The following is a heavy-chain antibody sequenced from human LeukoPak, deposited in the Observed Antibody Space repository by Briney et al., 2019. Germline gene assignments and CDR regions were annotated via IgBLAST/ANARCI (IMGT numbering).Heavy chain of an antibody. J-gene: IGHJ4*02. V-gene: IGHV3-30-3*01. CDR3: ARCRDYNFWSGSAVDY. CDR2: ISYDGSNT. Sequence: GGSLRLSCAASGFIFSSYAMHWVRQASGKGLEWVAVISYDGSNTDYADSVKGRFTISRDNSKNTLYLQMNSLRAEDTAVYYCARCRDYNFWSGSAVDYWGQGTLVTVSS. D-gene: IGHD3-3*01. CDR1: GFIFSSYA.